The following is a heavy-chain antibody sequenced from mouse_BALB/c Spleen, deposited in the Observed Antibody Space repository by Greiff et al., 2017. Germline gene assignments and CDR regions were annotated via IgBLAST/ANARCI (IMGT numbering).Heavy chain of an antibody. D-gene: IGHD4-1*01. Sequence: EVHLVESGGGLVQPGGSRKLSCAASGFTFSSFGMHWVRQAPEKGLEWVAYISSGSSTIYYADTVKGRFTISRDNPKNTLFLQMTSLRSEDTAMYYCARYWDVGFDYWGQGTTLTGSS. CDR2: ISSGSSTI. J-gene: IGHJ2*01. V-gene: IGHV5-17*02. CDR3: ARYWDVGFDY. CDR1: GFTFSSFG.